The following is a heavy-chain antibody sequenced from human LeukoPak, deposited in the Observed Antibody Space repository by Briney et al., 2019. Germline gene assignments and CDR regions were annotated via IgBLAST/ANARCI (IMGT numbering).Heavy chain of an antibody. Sequence: SVKVSCKASGGTFSSYAISWVRQAPGQGLEWMGRIIPILGIANYAQKFQGRVTITADKSTSTAYMELSSLRSEDTAVYYCARENYDLAGEDYYYYGMGVWGQGTTVTVSS. J-gene: IGHJ6*02. V-gene: IGHV1-69*04. CDR3: ARENYDLAGEDYYYYGMGV. CDR1: GGTFSSYA. CDR2: IIPILGIA. D-gene: IGHD3-3*01.